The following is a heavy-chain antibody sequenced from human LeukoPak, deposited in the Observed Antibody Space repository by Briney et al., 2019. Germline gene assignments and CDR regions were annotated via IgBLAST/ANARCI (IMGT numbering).Heavy chain of an antibody. V-gene: IGHV4-34*01. D-gene: IGHD3-10*02. CDR2: INHSGST. Sequence: SETLSLTCAVYGGSFSGYYWSWIRQPPGKGLEWIGEINHSGSTNYNPSLKSRVTISVDTSKNQFPLKLSSVTAADTAVYYCARGRGYIRGHYFDYWGQGTLVTVSS. CDR1: GGSFSGYY. J-gene: IGHJ4*02. CDR3: ARGRGYIRGHYFDY.